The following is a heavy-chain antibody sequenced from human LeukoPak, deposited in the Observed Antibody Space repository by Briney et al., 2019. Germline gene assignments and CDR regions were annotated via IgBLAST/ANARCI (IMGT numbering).Heavy chain of an antibody. CDR2: INPNSGGT. CDR1: GYTFTSYY. V-gene: IGHV1-2*02. J-gene: IGHJ6*03. CDR3: ARGGGLGYYYYYYMDV. Sequence: ASVKVSCKASGYTFTSYYMHWVRQAPGQGLEWMGWINPNSGGTNYAQKFQGRVTMTRDTSISTAYMELSRLRSDDTAVYYCARGGGLGYYYYYYMDVWGKGTTVTVSS.